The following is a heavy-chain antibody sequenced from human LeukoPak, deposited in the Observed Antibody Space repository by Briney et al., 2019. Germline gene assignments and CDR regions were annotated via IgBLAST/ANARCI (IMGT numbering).Heavy chain of an antibody. Sequence: ASVKVSCKASEYTFTGYYMQWVRQAPGQGLEWMGRINPNSGGTNYAQQFQGRVTMTRDTSISTAYMEPSRLRSDDTAVYYCARGPPLKYCSNTNCKPTFDPWGQGTLVTVSS. D-gene: IGHD2-2*01. CDR1: EYTFTGYY. CDR2: INPNSGGT. J-gene: IGHJ5*02. V-gene: IGHV1-2*06. CDR3: ARGPPLKYCSNTNCKPTFDP.